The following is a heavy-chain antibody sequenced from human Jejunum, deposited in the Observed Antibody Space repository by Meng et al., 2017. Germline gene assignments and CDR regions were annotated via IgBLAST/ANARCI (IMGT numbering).Heavy chain of an antibody. CDR1: GFTFNNYW. CDR2: INNDGSDT. V-gene: IGHV3-74*01. Sequence: GEGVGPGGGLVQPGGSLGLSCAASGFTFNNYWMHWVRQAPGKGLVWVSRINNDGSDTTYADSVKGRFTISRDNAQNMLYLQMNSLRVEDTAVYYCARDKPHNWFDPWGQGTLVTVSS. J-gene: IGHJ5*02. CDR3: ARDKPHNWFDP.